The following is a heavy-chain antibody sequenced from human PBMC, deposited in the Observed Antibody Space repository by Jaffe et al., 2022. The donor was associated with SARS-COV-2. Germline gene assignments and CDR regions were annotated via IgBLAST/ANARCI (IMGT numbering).Heavy chain of an antibody. CDR3: ARHPETYCRGGTCHANGFDY. D-gene: IGHD2-15*01. Sequence: QLQLQESGPGLVKPSETLSLTCSVSGGSISSNTYYWGWIRQPPGKGLEWIGNIYYSGSAYFNPSLKSRVTISVDTSKTQFSLSLSSVTAADTAVYYCARHPETYCRGGTCHANGFDYWGQGTLITVSS. J-gene: IGHJ4*02. V-gene: IGHV4-39*01. CDR1: GGSISSNTYY. CDR2: IYYSGSA.